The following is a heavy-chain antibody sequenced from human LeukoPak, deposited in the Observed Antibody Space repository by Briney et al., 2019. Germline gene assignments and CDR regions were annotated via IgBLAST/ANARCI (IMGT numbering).Heavy chain of an antibody. Sequence: GRSLRLSCAASGFTFSSYAMPWVRQAPGKGLEWVAVISYDGSNKYYADSVKGRFTISRDNSKNTLYLQMNSLRAEDTAVYYCAREGTYGSGTQWFYYYYGMDVWGQGTTVTVSS. V-gene: IGHV3-30-3*01. CDR2: ISYDGSNK. J-gene: IGHJ6*02. CDR3: AREGTYGSGTQWFYYYYGMDV. CDR1: GFTFSSYA. D-gene: IGHD3-10*01.